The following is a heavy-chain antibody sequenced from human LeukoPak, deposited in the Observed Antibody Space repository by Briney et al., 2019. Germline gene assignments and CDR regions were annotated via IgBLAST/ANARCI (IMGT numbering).Heavy chain of an antibody. J-gene: IGHJ3*02. CDR3: ARVPPDYGDFSTDI. V-gene: IGHV4-34*01. CDR2: INHSGST. D-gene: IGHD4-17*01. Sequence: PSETLSLTCAVYGGSFSGYYWSWIRQPPGKGLEWIGEINHSGSTNYNPSLKSRVTISVDTSKNQFSLKLSSVTAADTAVYYCARVPPDYGDFSTDIWGQGTMVTVSS. CDR1: GGSFSGYY.